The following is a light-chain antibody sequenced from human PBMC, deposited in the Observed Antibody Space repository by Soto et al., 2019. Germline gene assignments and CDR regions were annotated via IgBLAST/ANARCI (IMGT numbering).Light chain of an antibody. CDR1: QSVLYSSNNKNY. CDR3: QQYSSSSYT. V-gene: IGKV4-1*01. J-gene: IGKJ2*01. Sequence: DIVMTQSPESLAVSLGERATINCKSSQSVLYSSNNKNYLAWYQQKPGQPTKLLIYWASTRESGVPDRFSGSVSGTDFTLTISSLQAEDVAVYYCQQYSSSSYTFGQGTKLEMK. CDR2: WAS.